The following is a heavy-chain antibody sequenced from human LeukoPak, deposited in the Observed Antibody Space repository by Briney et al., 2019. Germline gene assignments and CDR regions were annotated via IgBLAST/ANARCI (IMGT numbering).Heavy chain of an antibody. V-gene: IGHV3-30*18. J-gene: IGHJ2*01. CDR2: ISDDGSNT. CDR3: AKDADTATIIYWYFDL. CDR1: GFTLSSFG. Sequence: GRSLRLSCTASGFTLSSFGMHWVSQAPGKGLEWVAVISDDGSNTYYADSVKGRFTISRDNSKNTLYLQLNSLRTEDTAVYYCAKDADTATIIYWYFDLWGRGTLVTVSS. D-gene: IGHD5-18*01.